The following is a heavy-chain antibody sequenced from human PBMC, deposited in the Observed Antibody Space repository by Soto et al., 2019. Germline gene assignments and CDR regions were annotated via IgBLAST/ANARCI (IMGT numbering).Heavy chain of an antibody. D-gene: IGHD4-4*01. CDR3: ARLAEKGNSGLTFFDY. CDR2: IYPGDSDT. J-gene: IGHJ4*02. Sequence: VESLKISCKGSGYSFTSYWIGWVRQMPGKGLEWMGIIYPGDSDTRYSPSFQGQVTISADKSISTAYLQWSSLKASDTAMYYCARLAEKGNSGLTFFDYWGQGTLVTVSS. V-gene: IGHV5-51*01. CDR1: GYSFTSYW.